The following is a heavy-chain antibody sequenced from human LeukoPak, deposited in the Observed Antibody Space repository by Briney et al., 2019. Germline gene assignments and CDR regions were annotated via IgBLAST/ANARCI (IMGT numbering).Heavy chain of an antibody. D-gene: IGHD4-17*01. J-gene: IGHJ4*02. V-gene: IGHV3-48*01. CDR2: ISRSSDAI. CDR1: GFNLSAYS. Sequence: GALRLSCAASGFNLSAYSMNWVRQAPGKGLEWVSYISRSSDAISDADSVKGRFSISRDNAKNLLFFQMNSLGVEDTALYYCARGDSDHYITLDYWGQGTLVTVSS. CDR3: ARGDSDHYITLDY.